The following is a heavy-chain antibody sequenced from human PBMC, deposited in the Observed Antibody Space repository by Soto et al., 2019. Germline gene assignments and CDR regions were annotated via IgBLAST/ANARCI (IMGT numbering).Heavy chain of an antibody. V-gene: IGHV1-69*01. CDR2: IIPIFGTA. Sequence: QVQLVQSGAEVKKPGSSVKVSCKASGGTFSSYAISWVRQAPGQGLEWMGGIIPIFGTANYAQKFQGRVTITADESTSTAYMELSSLRSEDTAVYYCARNQVVVTAIQYLYYYYGMDVWGLGTTVTVSS. D-gene: IGHD2-21*02. CDR3: ARNQVVVTAIQYLYYYYGMDV. CDR1: GGTFSSYA. J-gene: IGHJ6*02.